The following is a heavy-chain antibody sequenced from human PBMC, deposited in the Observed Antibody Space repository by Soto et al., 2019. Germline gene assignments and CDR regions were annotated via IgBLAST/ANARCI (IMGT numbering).Heavy chain of an antibody. D-gene: IGHD2-21*02. J-gene: IGHJ6*02. V-gene: IGHV4-30-4*01. CDR1: GGSISFDHYH. CDR3: AREDDGGDRDYYGLDV. Sequence: QVQLQQSGPGLVKPSQTLSLTCTVSGGSISFDHYHWTWIRQPPGKGLEWIGDVHYSGSVLYNTSLQSRVSISVDTSKAHFSLKLSSVTAADTAVYFCAREDDGGDRDYYGLDVWCQGTTVTVSS. CDR2: VHYSGSV.